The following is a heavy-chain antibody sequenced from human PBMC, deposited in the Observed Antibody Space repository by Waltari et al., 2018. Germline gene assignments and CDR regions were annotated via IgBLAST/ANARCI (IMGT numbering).Heavy chain of an antibody. J-gene: IGHJ5*02. Sequence: QVQLVQYGAEVTKPGPSETVSCKAYGTTFTGYYMQSQRQAPGQGLEWMGWINPNSGGTNYAQKFQGRVTMTRDTSISTAYMELSRLRSDDTAVYYCARGSGRSNWFDPWGQGTLVTVSS. V-gene: IGHV1-2*02. CDR3: ARGSGRSNWFDP. CDR1: GTTFTGYY. D-gene: IGHD3-10*01. CDR2: INPNSGGT.